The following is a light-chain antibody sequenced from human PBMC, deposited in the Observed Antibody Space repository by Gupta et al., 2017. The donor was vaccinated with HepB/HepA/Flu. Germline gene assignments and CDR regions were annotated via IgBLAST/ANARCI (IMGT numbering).Light chain of an antibody. CDR1: DSDVGGYDY. V-gene: IGLV2-8*01. CDR2: QVS. J-gene: IGLJ2*01. CDR3: SSYGGNSDVV. Sequence: QSALTQPPSASGSPGQSITISCTGSDSDVGGYDYVSWYQQHPGKAPNLIIFQVSKRPSGVPDRFSGSKSGSTASLTVSGVQAEDEAGYYCSSYGGNSDVVFGGGTKLTVL.